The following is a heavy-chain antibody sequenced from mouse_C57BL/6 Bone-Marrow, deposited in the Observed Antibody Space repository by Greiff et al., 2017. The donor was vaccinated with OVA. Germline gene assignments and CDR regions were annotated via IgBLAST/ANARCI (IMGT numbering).Heavy chain of an antibody. D-gene: IGHD1-1*01. CDR1: GFSFNTYA. CDR2: IRSKSNNYAT. Sequence: DAGGGLVQPKGSLKLSCAASGFSFNTYAMNWVRQAPGKGLEWVARIRSKSNNYATYYADSVKDRFTISRDDSESMLYLQMNNLKTEDTAMYYCVRHTVVHAMDYWGQGTSVTVSS. J-gene: IGHJ4*01. V-gene: IGHV10-1*01. CDR3: VRHTVVHAMDY.